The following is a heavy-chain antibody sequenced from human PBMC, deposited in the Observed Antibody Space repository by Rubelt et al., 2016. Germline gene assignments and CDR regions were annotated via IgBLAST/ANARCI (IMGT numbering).Heavy chain of an antibody. CDR2: IYYSGST. CDR3: ARHSLRPSTAFDY. J-gene: IGHJ4*02. V-gene: IGHV4-39*01. CDR1: GGSISSSSYY. D-gene: IGHD2-21*02. Sequence: QLQLQESGPGLVKPSETLSLTCTVSGGSISSSSYYWGWIRQPPGKVLEWIGSIYYSGSTYYNPSLKSRVTISVDTSKNQFSLKRSSVTAADTAVYYCARHSLRPSTAFDYWGQGTLVTVSS.